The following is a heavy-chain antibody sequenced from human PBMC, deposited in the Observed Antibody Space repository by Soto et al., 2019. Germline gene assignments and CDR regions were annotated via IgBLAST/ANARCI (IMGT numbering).Heavy chain of an antibody. CDR1: GGSISTYY. Sequence: SETLSLTCTVSGGSISTYYWSWIRQPPGKGLEWIGEINHSGSTNYNPSLKSRVTISVDTSKNQFSLKLSSVTAADTAVYYCASNSSGSPSWFDPWGQGTLVTVSS. CDR3: ASNSSGSPSWFDP. D-gene: IGHD3-10*01. V-gene: IGHV4-34*01. J-gene: IGHJ5*02. CDR2: INHSGST.